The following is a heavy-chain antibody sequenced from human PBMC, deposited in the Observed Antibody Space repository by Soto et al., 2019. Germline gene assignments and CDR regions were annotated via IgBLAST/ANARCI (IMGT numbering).Heavy chain of an antibody. CDR3: AKYYITTPGAQGFDL. J-gene: IGHJ5*02. CDR2: ISAYNGNT. D-gene: IGHD1-26*01. CDR1: GYTFINHG. V-gene: IGHV1-18*04. Sequence: GASVKVSCKASGYTFINHGISWMRQAPGQGLEWMGWISAYNGNTNYAQKVQGRVTMTTDTSTSTAYMEVRSLTSDDTAVYYCAKYYITTPGAQGFDLWGQGTLVPVAS.